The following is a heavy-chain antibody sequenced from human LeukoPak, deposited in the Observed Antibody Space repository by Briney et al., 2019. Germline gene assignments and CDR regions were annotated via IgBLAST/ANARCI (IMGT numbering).Heavy chain of an antibody. CDR1: GFSISSGGYY. J-gene: IGHJ4*02. CDR3: ARGRGVPYYYDSSGYYPADY. CDR2: IYDTGRT. V-gene: IGHV4-30-4*08. D-gene: IGHD3-22*01. Sequence: SQTLSLTCTVSGFSISSGGYYWSWIRQRPGKGLEWIGYIYDTGRTSYNPSLKSRVTISVDTSKSQFSLKLSSVTAADTAVYYCARGRGVPYYYDSSGYYPADYWGQGTLVTVSS.